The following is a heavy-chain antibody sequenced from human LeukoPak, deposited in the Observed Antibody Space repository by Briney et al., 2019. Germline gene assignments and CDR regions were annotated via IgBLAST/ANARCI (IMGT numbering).Heavy chain of an antibody. V-gene: IGHV4-34*01. CDR1: GGSFSGYY. J-gene: IGHJ5*02. CDR3: ARGLSSSYEVRWFDP. Sequence: SETLSLTCAVYGGSFSGYYWSWIRQPPGKGLEWIGEINHSGSTNYNPSLKSRVTISVDTSKNQFSLKLSSVTAADTAVYYCARGLSSSYEVRWFDPWVQGTLVTVSS. D-gene: IGHD6-13*01. CDR2: INHSGST.